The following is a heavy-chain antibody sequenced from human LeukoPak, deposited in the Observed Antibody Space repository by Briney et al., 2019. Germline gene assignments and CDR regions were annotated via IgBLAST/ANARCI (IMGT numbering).Heavy chain of an antibody. CDR3: ATTVRATMYTESDY. J-gene: IGHJ4*02. Sequence: GASVKVSCKASGYTLTELSMHWVRQAPGKGLEWMGGFDPGDGETIYAQKFQGRVTMTEDTSTDTAYMELSSLRSEDTAVYYCATTVRATMYTESDYWGQGTLVTVSS. CDR2: FDPGDGET. V-gene: IGHV1-24*01. D-gene: IGHD4-11*01. CDR1: GYTLTELS.